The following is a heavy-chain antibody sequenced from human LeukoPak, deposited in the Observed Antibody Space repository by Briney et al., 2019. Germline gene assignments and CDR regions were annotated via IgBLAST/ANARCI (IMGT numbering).Heavy chain of an antibody. J-gene: IGHJ5*01. D-gene: IGHD1-1*01. Sequence: PGGSLRLSCAASGFTVTSYTMNWVRQAQGTGLEWVSSMSSSGLYIYYADSVRGRFTISRDNANNTLYLQMNSLRADDTAVYFCARAQLGYNWFDYWGQGTLVTVSS. CDR3: ARAQLGYNWFDY. V-gene: IGHV3-21*06. CDR1: GFTVTSYT. CDR2: MSSSGLYI.